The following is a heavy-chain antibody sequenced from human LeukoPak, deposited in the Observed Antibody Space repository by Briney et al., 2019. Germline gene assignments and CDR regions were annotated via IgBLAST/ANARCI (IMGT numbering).Heavy chain of an antibody. CDR2: IRYDGSNK. CDR3: AKADEYYDYVWGSYRPHKFDY. Sequence: GGSLRLSCAESGFTFSSYGMQWVRQAPGKGLEWVAFIRYDGSNKYYADSVKGRFTISRDNSKNTLYLQMNSLRAEDTAVYYCAKADEYYDYVWGSYRPHKFDYWGQGTLVTVSS. D-gene: IGHD3-16*02. J-gene: IGHJ4*02. V-gene: IGHV3-30*02. CDR1: GFTFSSYG.